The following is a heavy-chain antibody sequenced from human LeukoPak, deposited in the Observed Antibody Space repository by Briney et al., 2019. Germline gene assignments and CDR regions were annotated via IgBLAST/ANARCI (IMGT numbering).Heavy chain of an antibody. Sequence: ASVKVSCXASGYTFTSYDINWVRQATGQGLEWMGWMNPNSGNTGCAQKFQGRVTITRNTSISTAYMELSSLRSEDTAVYYCARGAVVPAATWGQGTLVTVSS. CDR1: GYTFTSYD. V-gene: IGHV1-8*03. J-gene: IGHJ4*02. D-gene: IGHD2-2*01. CDR3: ARGAVVPAAT. CDR2: MNPNSGNT.